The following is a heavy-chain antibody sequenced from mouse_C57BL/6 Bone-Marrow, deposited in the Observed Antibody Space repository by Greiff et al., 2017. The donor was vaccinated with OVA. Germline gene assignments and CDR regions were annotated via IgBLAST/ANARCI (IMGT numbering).Heavy chain of an antibody. CDR2: IWRGGST. J-gene: IGHJ4*01. CDR1: GFSLTSYG. CDR3: AKDGYYAVDY. Sequence: VKLLESGPGLVQPSPSLSITCTVSGFSLTSYGVHWVRQSPGQGLEWLGVIWRGGSTDYYAAFMSSLSTTKEHSTSQVFFKMNSLQADDNAIYYCAKDGYYAVDYWGQGTAVTVSA. D-gene: IGHD2-3*01. V-gene: IGHV2-5*01.